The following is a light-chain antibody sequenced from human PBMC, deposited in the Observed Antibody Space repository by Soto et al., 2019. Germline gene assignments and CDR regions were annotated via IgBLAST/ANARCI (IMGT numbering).Light chain of an antibody. CDR2: DAS. V-gene: IGKV3-11*01. Sequence: EIVLTQSPATLSLSPGERATLSCRASQSVSSFLAWYQQKPGQAPRLLIYDASNKATGIPARFSGSGSGTDFTLTINSLEPEDFGVYYCQQFGSSIPHTFGQGTKLEIK. CDR3: QQFGSSIPHT. CDR1: QSVSSF. J-gene: IGKJ2*01.